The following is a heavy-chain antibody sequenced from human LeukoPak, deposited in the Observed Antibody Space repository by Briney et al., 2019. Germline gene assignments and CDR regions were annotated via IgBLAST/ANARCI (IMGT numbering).Heavy chain of an antibody. J-gene: IGHJ4*02. Sequence: PGGSLRLSCAASGFTFSSYSMNWVRQAPGKGLEWVSSISSSSSYIYYADSVKGRFTISRDNAKNTLSLQMNSLRAEDTAVYYCTSEGSGSYFYNADYWGQGTLVTVSS. CDR1: GFTFSSYS. D-gene: IGHD3-10*01. CDR3: TSEGSGSYFYNADY. CDR2: ISSSSSYI. V-gene: IGHV3-21*01.